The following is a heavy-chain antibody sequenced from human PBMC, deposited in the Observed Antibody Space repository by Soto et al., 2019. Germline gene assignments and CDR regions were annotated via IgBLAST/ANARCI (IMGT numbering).Heavy chain of an antibody. Sequence: RASVKVSCKASGGTFSRYAISWVRQAPGQGLEWMGGIIPIFGTANYAQKFQGRVTITADESTSTAYMELSSLRSEDTAVYYCASTKTRNYYYGMDVWGQGTTVTVSS. CDR1: GGTFSRYA. CDR3: ASTKTRNYYYGMDV. V-gene: IGHV1-69*13. D-gene: IGHD3-3*01. J-gene: IGHJ6*02. CDR2: IIPIFGTA.